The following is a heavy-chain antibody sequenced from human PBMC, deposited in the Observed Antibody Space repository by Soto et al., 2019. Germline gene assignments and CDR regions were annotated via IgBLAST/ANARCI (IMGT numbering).Heavy chain of an antibody. J-gene: IGHJ6*02. Sequence: PSQTLSLTCAISVDSLSSNTAAWNWIRQSPTRGLEWLGRAYYRSKWYIDYEESVKSRVTINPDTSRNQISLQLNSVTPEDTAVYYRARDKSLPDSIVGYDYSMDVWGQGTTVTVSS. CDR2: AYYRSKWYI. D-gene: IGHD2-21*01. CDR1: VDSLSSNTAA. V-gene: IGHV6-1*01. CDR3: ARDKSLPDSIVGYDYSMDV.